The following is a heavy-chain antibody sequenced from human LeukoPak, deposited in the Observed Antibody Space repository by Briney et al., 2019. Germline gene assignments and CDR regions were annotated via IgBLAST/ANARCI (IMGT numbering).Heavy chain of an antibody. CDR3: ARESSIDY. CDR2: ITRSSSAV. CDR1: GFTFSTYS. Sequence: GGSLRLSCAASGFTFSTYSMNWVRQAPGKGLEWVSYITRSSSAVYYADSVKGRFTISRDNAKNSLYLQMNNLRDEDTAVYYCARESSIDYWGQGTLVTVSS. V-gene: IGHV3-48*02. J-gene: IGHJ4*02.